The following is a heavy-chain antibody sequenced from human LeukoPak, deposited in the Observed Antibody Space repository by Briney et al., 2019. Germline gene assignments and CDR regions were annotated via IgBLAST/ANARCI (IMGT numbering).Heavy chain of an antibody. Sequence: ASVTVSCKTSGYTFTNFVVTWVRQAPGQGLEWMGWISAYNGNTNYAQNLQGRVTMTTDTSTSTAYMELRSLRSDDTAVYYCARGTSWPPHFFDYWGQGTLVTVSS. J-gene: IGHJ4*02. D-gene: IGHD6-13*01. CDR2: ISAYNGNT. CDR3: ARGTSWPPHFFDY. V-gene: IGHV1-18*01. CDR1: GYTFTNFV.